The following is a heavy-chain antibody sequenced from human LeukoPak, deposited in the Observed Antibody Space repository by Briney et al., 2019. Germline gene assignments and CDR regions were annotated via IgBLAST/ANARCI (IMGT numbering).Heavy chain of an antibody. V-gene: IGHV3-21*01. CDR2: SDINSGSM. CDR1: GFTIRTFS. CDR3: ARDLPSGSSMPPTNWFDP. J-gene: IGHJ5*02. Sequence: PGGSLRLSCAASGFTIRTFSMNWVRQAPGKGLEWVSSSDINSGSMYYSDSVKGRFTISRDNAKNSLYLQMNSLRAEDTAVYYCARDLPSGSSMPPTNWFDPWGQGTLVTVSS. D-gene: IGHD3-10*01.